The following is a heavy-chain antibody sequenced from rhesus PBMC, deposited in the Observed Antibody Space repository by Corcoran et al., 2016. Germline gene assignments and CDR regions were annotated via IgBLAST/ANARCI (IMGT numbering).Heavy chain of an antibody. CDR3: ARAPDGWNDGYY. V-gene: IGHV4-169*01. CDR2: IYGSGSST. CDR1: GGSISSSY. D-gene: IGHD1-14*01. J-gene: IGHJ4*01. Sequence: QLQLQESGPGLVKPSETLSVTCAVSGGSISSSYWSWIRQAPVKGLEWIGYIYGSGSSTNYNPPLKSRFTLAVDTSKNQLSLKLSSVTTADTSVYYWARAPDGWNDGYYWGQGVLVTVSS.